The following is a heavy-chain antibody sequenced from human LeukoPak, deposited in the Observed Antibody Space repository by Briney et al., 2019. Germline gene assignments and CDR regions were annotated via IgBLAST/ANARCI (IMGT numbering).Heavy chain of an antibody. CDR1: GGSIDSYY. CDR2: IYYTGIT. D-gene: IGHD5/OR15-5a*01. Sequence: SETLSLTCTVFGGSIDSYYWSWTRHPPGKGLEWIGYIYYTGITEYHPSLKSRVTISLDTSKNQFSLKLTSVSAADTAVYYCASVYQSAEYYFDYSDQGNLVSVSS. V-gene: IGHV4-59*01. CDR3: ASVYQSAEYYFDY. J-gene: IGHJ4*02.